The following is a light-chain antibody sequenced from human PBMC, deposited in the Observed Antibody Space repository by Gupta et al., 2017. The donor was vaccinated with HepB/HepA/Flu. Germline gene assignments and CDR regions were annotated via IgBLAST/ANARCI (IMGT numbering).Light chain of an antibody. CDR3: QQYNNWPRT. J-gene: IGKJ1*01. V-gene: IGKV3-15*01. CDR2: GAS. CDR1: QSVSRN. Sequence: EIVMTQSPTTLSVSRGERATLSCRASQSVSRNLAWYQQKPGQAPRLLIFGASTRATGIPASFSGSGSGTEFTLTISSLQSEDVAVYYCQQYNNWPRTFGQGTKVEIK.